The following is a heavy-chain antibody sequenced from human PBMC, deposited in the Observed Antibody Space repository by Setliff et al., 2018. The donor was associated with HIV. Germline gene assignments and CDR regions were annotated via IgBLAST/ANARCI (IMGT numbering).Heavy chain of an antibody. CDR1: GFTFSTFG. CDR3: ARIYNYVWGTYRNFDY. V-gene: IGHV3-30*02. CDR2: IRFDGSNK. D-gene: IGHD3-16*02. J-gene: IGHJ4*02. Sequence: GGSLRLSCAASGFTFSTFGLHWVRQAPGKGLEWVAFIRFDGSNKYYADSVKGRFTISRDNSKNTQYLQMNSLRAEDTAVYYCARIYNYVWGTYRNFDYWGQGTLVTVSS.